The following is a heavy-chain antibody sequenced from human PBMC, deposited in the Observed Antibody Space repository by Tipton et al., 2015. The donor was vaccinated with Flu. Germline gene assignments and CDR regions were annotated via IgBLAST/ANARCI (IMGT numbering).Heavy chain of an antibody. J-gene: IGHJ5*02. V-gene: IGHV4-59*01. Sequence: TLSLTCTVSGGSISSYYWSWIRQPPGKGLEWIGYIYYSGSTNYNPSLKSRVTISVDTSKNQFSLKLSSVTAADTAVYYCTRSVAVAAPAWFDPWGQDTLVALSS. CDR3: TRSVAVAAPAWFDP. D-gene: IGHD6-19*01. CDR2: IYYSGST. CDR1: GGSISSYY.